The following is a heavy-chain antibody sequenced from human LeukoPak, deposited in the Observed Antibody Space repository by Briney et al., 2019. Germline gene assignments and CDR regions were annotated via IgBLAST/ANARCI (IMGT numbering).Heavy chain of an antibody. CDR1: DGSISGSY. D-gene: IGHD1-26*01. Sequence: SETLSLTCTVSDGSISGSYWNWIRQPPGKGLEWIGNIYYSGRTNYNPSLKSRVTISVDTSKNQVSLKLTSVTAADTAVYYCARHSGTYMDYWGQGTLVTASS. CDR3: ARHSGTYMDY. CDR2: IYYSGRT. V-gene: IGHV4-59*08. J-gene: IGHJ4*02.